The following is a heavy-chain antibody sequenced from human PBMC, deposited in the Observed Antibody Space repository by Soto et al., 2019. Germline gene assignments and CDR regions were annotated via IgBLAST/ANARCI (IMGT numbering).Heavy chain of an antibody. J-gene: IGHJ4*02. CDR3: ARGGRDGDNWRFGPYY. Sequence: QVQLQQWGAGLLKSSETLSLTCAVFGGSLSGYYWSWIRHTPGKGLEWIGEITHSGTTNYHPSLKSRVTISVDTSENQFSLKLSSVTAADTAVYYCARGGRDGDNWRFGPYYWGQGILVTVSS. V-gene: IGHV4-34*02. CDR1: GGSLSGYY. D-gene: IGHD3-16*01. CDR2: ITHSGTT.